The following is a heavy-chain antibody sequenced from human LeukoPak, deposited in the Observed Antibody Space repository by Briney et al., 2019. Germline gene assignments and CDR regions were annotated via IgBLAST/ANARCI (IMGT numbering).Heavy chain of an antibody. V-gene: IGHV5-51*01. D-gene: IGHD5-12*01. J-gene: IGHJ3*02. CDR3: ARTTSGYENFDI. CDR2: IHPGDSDA. CDR1: GYSFSIFW. Sequence: GESLKISCKGSGYSFSIFWIGWVRQMPGKGLEWMGIIHPGDSDARYNPSFQGQVTISVDKSTSTAYLQWNSLKAPDTAMYYCARTTSGYENFDIWGQGTMVTVSS.